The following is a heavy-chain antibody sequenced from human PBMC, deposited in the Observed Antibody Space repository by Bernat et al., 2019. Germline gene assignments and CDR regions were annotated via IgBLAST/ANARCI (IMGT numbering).Heavy chain of an antibody. D-gene: IGHD6-13*01. J-gene: IGHJ3*02. CDR3: TTSSYYSSSWYGRLDAFDI. V-gene: IGHV3-15*01. Sequence: VQLVESGGGVVQPGRSLRLSCAASGFTFSSYGMHWVRQAPGKGLEWVGRIKSKTDGGTTDYAAPVKGRFTISRDDSKNTLYLQMNSLKTDDTAVYYCTTSSYYSSSWYGRLDAFDIWGQGTMVTVSS. CDR1: GFTFSSYG. CDR2: IKSKTDGGTT.